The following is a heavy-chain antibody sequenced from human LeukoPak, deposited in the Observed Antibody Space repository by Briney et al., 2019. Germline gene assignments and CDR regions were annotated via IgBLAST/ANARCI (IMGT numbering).Heavy chain of an antibody. CDR3: AKYSAQVVPAATLDY. J-gene: IGHJ4*02. CDR1: GFTFSSYA. D-gene: IGHD2-2*01. V-gene: IGHV3-23*01. CDR2: ISGSGGST. Sequence: GGSLRLSCAASGFTFSSYAMSWVRQAPGKGLEWVSAISGSGGSTYYADSVKGRFTISGDNSKNTLYLQMNSLRAEDTAVYYCAKYSAQVVPAATLDYWGQGTLVTVSS.